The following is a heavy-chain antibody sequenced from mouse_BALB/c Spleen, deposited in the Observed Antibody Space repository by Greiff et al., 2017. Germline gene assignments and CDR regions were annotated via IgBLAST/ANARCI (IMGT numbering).Heavy chain of an antibody. J-gene: IGHJ2*01. Sequence: EVQGVESGGGLVKLGGSLKLSCAASGFTFSSYYMSWVRQTPEKRLELVAAINSNGGSTYYADTVKGRFTISRDNPKNTLFLQMTSLRSEDTAMYYCARYGNYALFDYWGQGTTLTVSS. CDR3: ARYGNYALFDY. V-gene: IGHV5-6-2*01. CDR2: INSNGGST. CDR1: GFTFSSYY. D-gene: IGHD2-1*01.